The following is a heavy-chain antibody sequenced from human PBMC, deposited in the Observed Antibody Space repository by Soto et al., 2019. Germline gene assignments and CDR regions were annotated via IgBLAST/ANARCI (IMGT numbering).Heavy chain of an antibody. Sequence: GGSLRLSCAASGFTFSSYSMNWVRQAPGKGLEWVSSISSSSSYIYYADSVKGRFTISRDNAKNSLYLQMNSLRAEDTAVYYCAREYDYGDYDGIARRNAFDIWGQGTMVTVSS. J-gene: IGHJ3*02. CDR1: GFTFSSYS. V-gene: IGHV3-21*01. CDR2: ISSSSSYI. D-gene: IGHD4-17*01. CDR3: AREYDYGDYDGIARRNAFDI.